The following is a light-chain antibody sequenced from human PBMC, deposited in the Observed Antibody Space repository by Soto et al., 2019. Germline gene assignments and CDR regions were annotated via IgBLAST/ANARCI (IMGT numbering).Light chain of an antibody. J-gene: IGLJ2*01. V-gene: IGLV2-11*01. CDR2: DVS. CDR1: SSDVGGYDY. Sequence: QSVLTQPRSVSGSPGQSVTISCTGTSSDVGGYDYVSWYQQHPGRAPKVMIYDVSKRPSGVPNRFSGSKSGNTASLTISGLQAEDEADYYCSSYTSSSTPVVVFGGGTKVTVL. CDR3: SSYTSSSTPVVV.